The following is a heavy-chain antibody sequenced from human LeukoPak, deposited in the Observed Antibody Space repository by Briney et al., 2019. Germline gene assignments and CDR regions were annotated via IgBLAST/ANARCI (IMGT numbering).Heavy chain of an antibody. Sequence: ASVKVSCKASGGTFSSYAISWVRQAPGQGLEWMGGIIPIFGTANYAQKFQGRVTITADKSTSTAYMELSSLRSEDTAVYYCARGYQYYDILTGYYRVYPFDIWGQGTMVTVSS. CDR3: ARGYQYYDILTGYYRVYPFDI. J-gene: IGHJ3*02. CDR2: IIPIFGTA. V-gene: IGHV1-69*06. D-gene: IGHD3-9*01. CDR1: GGTFSSYA.